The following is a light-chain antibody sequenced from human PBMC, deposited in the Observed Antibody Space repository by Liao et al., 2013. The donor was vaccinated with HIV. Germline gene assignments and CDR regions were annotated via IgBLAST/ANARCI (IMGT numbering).Light chain of an antibody. Sequence: SYVLTQPPSVSVAPGKTARITCGGNNIGSKSVHWYQQKPGQAPVLVIYYDSDRPSGIPERFSGSNSGNTATLTISRVEAGDEADYYCQVWDSSSDHFIVFG. V-gene: IGLV3-21*01. CDR3: QVWDSSSDHFIV. J-gene: IGLJ1*01. CDR2: YDS. CDR1: NIGSKS.